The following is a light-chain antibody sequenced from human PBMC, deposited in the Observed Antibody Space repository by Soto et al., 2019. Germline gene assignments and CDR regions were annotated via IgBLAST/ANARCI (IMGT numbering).Light chain of an antibody. CDR2: AAN. CDR1: QTVTSNY. V-gene: IGKV3-20*01. J-gene: IGKJ1*01. CDR3: QQYAGAPLT. Sequence: EIVLTQSPGTLSVSPGERAALSCKASQTVTSNYLAWYQQRPGQAPRLLIYAANRTTTDSPDRLTSSASGNDFHLTISSLEPEDSGLYYCQQYAGAPLTFGPGTRVEIK.